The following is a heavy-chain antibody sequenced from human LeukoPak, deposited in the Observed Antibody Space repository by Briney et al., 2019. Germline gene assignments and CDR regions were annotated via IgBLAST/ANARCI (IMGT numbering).Heavy chain of an antibody. V-gene: IGHV1-2*02. CDR1: GYTFTGYY. Sequence: ASVKVSCKASGYTFTGYYMHWVRQAPGQGLEWMGWINPNSGGTNYAQKFQGRVTMTRDTSISTAYMELSRLRSDDTAVYYCARDSSWGGVFWIVYYMSCSAPGGKGTLVTVSS. D-gene: IGHD3-3*01. CDR2: INPNSGGT. J-gene: IGHJ5*02. CDR3: ARDSSWGGVFWIVYYMSCSAP.